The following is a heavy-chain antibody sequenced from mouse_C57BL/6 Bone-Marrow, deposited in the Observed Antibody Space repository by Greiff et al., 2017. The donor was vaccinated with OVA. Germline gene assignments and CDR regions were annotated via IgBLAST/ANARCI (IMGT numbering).Heavy chain of an antibody. CDR3: AREWVAYDYGSSRYFDV. Sequence: VQLVESGAELAKPGASVKLSCKASGYTFTSYWMHWVKQRPGQGLEWIGYINPSSGYTKYNQKFKDKATLTADKSSSTAYMQLSSLTYEDSAVYYCAREWVAYDYGSSRYFDVWGTGTTVTVSS. CDR1: GYTFTSYW. D-gene: IGHD1-1*01. CDR2: INPSSGYT. V-gene: IGHV1-7*01. J-gene: IGHJ1*03.